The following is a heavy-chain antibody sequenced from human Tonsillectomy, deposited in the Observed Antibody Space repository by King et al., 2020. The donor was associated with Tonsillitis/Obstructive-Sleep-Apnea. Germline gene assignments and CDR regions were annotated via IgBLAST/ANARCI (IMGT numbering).Heavy chain of an antibody. CDR2: INWNGGST. CDR3: ARGGAGGYSGSYPVCRAFDI. Sequence: VQLVESGGGVVRPGGSLRLSCAASGFTFDDYAMSWVRLAPGKGLEWVSGINWNGGSTGYADSVKGRFTISRDNAKNSLYLQMNSLRAEDTALYYCARGGAGGYSGSYPVCRAFDIWGQGTMVTVSS. J-gene: IGHJ3*02. D-gene: IGHD1-26*01. CDR1: GFTFDDYA. V-gene: IGHV3-20*04.